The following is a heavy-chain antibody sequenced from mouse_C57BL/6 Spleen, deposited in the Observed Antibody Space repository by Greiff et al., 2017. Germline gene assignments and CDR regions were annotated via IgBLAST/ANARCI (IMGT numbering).Heavy chain of an antibody. V-gene: IGHV5-4*01. CDR2: ISDGGSYT. Sequence: EVQLVESGGGLVKPGGSLKLSCAASGFTFSSYAMSWVRQTPEKRLEWVATISDGGSYTYYPDNVKGRFTIARDNAKNNLYLQMSHLKSEDTAMYYCARDRSSSPDWYFEVWGTGTTVTVSS. D-gene: IGHD1-1*01. CDR1: GFTFSSYA. J-gene: IGHJ1*03. CDR3: ARDRSSSPDWYFEV.